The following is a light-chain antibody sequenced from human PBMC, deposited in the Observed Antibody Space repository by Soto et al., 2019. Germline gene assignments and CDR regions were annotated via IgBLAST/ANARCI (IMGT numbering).Light chain of an antibody. CDR2: AAS. V-gene: IGKV1-17*01. CDR1: QSISTY. Sequence: DIQMNQSPSSLSASVGDRVTITCRASQSISTYLKWYQQKPGKAPKRLIYAASSLQSGVPSRFSGSGSGTEFTLTISSLQPDDFATYYCQQYNSYSTFGQGTKVDI. J-gene: IGKJ1*01. CDR3: QQYNSYST.